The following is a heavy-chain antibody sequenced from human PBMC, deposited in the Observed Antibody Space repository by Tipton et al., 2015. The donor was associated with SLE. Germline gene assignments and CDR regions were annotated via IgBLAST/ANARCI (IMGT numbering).Heavy chain of an antibody. CDR2: IDYSGTT. CDR3: ATSIAVAGDAFDV. Sequence: LEWIANIDYSGTTYYNPSLKSRVTTSLDTSKNQFSLKLSSVTAADTAVYYCATSIAVAGDAFDVWGQGTMVTVSS. D-gene: IGHD6-13*01. J-gene: IGHJ3*01. V-gene: IGHV4-39*01.